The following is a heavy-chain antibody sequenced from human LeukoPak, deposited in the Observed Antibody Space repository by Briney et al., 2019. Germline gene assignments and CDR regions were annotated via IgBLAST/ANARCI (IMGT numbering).Heavy chain of an antibody. CDR1: GGSISSGGYS. V-gene: IGHV4-30-4*07. CDR2: IYYSGST. J-gene: IGHJ5*02. D-gene: IGHD3-10*01. Sequence: SQTLSLTCAVSGGSISSGGYSWSWIRQPPGKGLEWIGYIYYSGSTYYNPSLKSRVTISVDTSKNQFSLKLSSVTAADTAVYYCARVTGDWFDPWGQGTPVTVSS. CDR3: ARVTGDWFDP.